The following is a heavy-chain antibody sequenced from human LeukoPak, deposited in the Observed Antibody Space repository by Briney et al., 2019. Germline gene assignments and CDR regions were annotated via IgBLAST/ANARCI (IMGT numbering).Heavy chain of an antibody. Sequence: PSETLSLTCAVYGGSFSGYYWSWIRQPPGKGLEWIGEINHSGSTNYNPSLKSRVTISVDTSKNQFSLKLGSVTAADTAVYYCARGTLSPTATYYFDYWGQGTLVTVSS. V-gene: IGHV4-34*01. CDR3: ARGTLSPTATYYFDY. CDR1: GGSFSGYY. J-gene: IGHJ4*02. CDR2: INHSGST.